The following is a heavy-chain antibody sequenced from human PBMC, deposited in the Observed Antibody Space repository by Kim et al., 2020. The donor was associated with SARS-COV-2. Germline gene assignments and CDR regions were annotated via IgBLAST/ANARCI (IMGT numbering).Heavy chain of an antibody. J-gene: IGHJ4*02. V-gene: IGHV3-30*18. CDR3: AKDYGSGSYYSRPDY. CDR1: GFTFSSYG. CDR2: ISYDGSNK. Sequence: GGSLRLSCAASGFTFSSYGMHWVRQAPGKGLEWVVVISYDGSNKYYADSVKGRFTISRDNSKNTLYLQMNSLRAEDTAVYYCAKDYGSGSYYSRPDYWGQGTLVTVSS. D-gene: IGHD3-10*01.